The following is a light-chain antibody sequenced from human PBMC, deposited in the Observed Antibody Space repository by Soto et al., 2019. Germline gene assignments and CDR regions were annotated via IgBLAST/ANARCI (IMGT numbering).Light chain of an antibody. V-gene: IGKV3-11*01. CDR1: QSVSTY. CDR2: DAS. J-gene: IGKJ5*01. Sequence: EIVLTQSPATLSLSPGERATLSCRASQSVSTYLAWYQQKPGQAPRLFIYDASNRATGIPARFSGSGSGTDFTLTISCLEPDDFAVYYCQQRSKWPITFGQGTRLEIK. CDR3: QQRSKWPIT.